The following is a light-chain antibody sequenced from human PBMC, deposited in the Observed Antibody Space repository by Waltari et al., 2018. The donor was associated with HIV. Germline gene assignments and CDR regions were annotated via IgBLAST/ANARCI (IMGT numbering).Light chain of an antibody. Sequence: SYELTQPPSVSVSPGQTARITCAGDALPKQYAYWYQQKPGQAPVLVISKDSERPSGIPDRFSGSSSGTTVTLTISGVQAEDEADYYCQSSDTSGNIGVFGGGTKLTVL. CDR3: QSSDTSGNIGV. CDR2: KDS. J-gene: IGLJ2*01. V-gene: IGLV3-25*03. CDR1: ALPKQY.